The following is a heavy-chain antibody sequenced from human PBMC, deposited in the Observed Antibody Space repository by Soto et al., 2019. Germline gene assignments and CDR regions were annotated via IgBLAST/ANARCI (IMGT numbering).Heavy chain of an antibody. Sequence: EVQLVESGGVLVQPGGSLRLSCAASGFTFSNYWMHWVRQVPGKGLLWVSRINSDGISTNYADSVKGRFTISRDNAKNTLYLQMNSLRAEDTAVYYSARGMFPHIAATGDNSFDPWGQGTLVTVSS. CDR3: ARGMFPHIAATGDNSFDP. D-gene: IGHD2-15*01. V-gene: IGHV3-74*01. J-gene: IGHJ5*02. CDR1: GFTFSNYW. CDR2: INSDGIST.